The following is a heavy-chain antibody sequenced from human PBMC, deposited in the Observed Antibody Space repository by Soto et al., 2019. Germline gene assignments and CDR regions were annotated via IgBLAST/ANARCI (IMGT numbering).Heavy chain of an antibody. J-gene: IGHJ5*02. D-gene: IGHD2-15*01. Sequence: LSLTCTVSGGSISSSYWSWIRQPPGKGLEWLAYIYDDGSANYNPSLKSRATISLDMSKNQFSLKLTSVTAADTAVYYCARDKYCSGGSCRKNWFDPWGQGTLVTVSS. CDR1: GGSISSSY. CDR2: IYDDGSA. CDR3: ARDKYCSGGSCRKNWFDP. V-gene: IGHV4-59*01.